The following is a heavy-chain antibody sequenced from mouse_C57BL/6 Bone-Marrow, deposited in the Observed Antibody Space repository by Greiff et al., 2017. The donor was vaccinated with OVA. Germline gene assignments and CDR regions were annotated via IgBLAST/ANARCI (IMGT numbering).Heavy chain of an antibody. D-gene: IGHD1-1*01. CDR1: GYTFTSYW. Sequence: QVQLQQPGAELVMPGASVKLSCKASGYTFTSYWMHWVKQRPGQGLEWIGEIDPSDSYTNYNQKFKGKSTLTVDKSSSTASMQLSSLTSEDSAVYDCPSSSTTVVATRYYFDYWGQGTTLTGSS. CDR2: IDPSDSYT. J-gene: IGHJ2*01. V-gene: IGHV1-69*01. CDR3: PSSSTTVVATRYYFDY.